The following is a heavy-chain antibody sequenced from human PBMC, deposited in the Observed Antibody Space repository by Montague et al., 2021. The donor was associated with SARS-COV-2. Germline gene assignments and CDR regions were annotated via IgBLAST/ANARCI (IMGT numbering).Heavy chain of an antibody. V-gene: IGHV3-7*01. D-gene: IGHD3-9*01. CDR1: GFRFGEYW. Sequence: SLRLSCAASGFRFGEYWMTWVRQAPGKGLEWVANITPDGRGKYSVDSVKGRFTISRDNAKNSMYLQMNSLRVEDTAVYYCATDRTVAPGYGFDPWGQGTLVTVSS. CDR2: ITPDGRGK. CDR3: ATDRTVAPGYGFDP. J-gene: IGHJ5*02.